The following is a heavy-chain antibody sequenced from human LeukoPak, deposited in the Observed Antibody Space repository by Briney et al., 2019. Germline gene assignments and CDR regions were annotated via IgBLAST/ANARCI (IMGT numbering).Heavy chain of an antibody. D-gene: IGHD3-9*01. CDR2: MNPNSGNT. Sequence: ASVKVSCKASGYTFTIYDINWVRQATGQGLELMGWMNPNSGNTSYAQMFQCRVTMTRTTSIRTAYMELSSLRSEDTAVYYCARRSFDWLLSGWFDPWGQGTLVTVSP. V-gene: IGHV1-8*01. CDR3: ARRSFDWLLSGWFDP. CDR1: GYTFTIYD. J-gene: IGHJ5*02.